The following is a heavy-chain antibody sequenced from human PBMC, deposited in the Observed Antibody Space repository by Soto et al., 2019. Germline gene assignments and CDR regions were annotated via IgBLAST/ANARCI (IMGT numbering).Heavy chain of an antibody. CDR1: GGSISSYY. CDR2: IYYSGST. CDR3: ARFYDPLDPLFDY. V-gene: IGHV4-59*01. J-gene: IGHJ4*02. Sequence: SETLSLTCTVSGGSISSYYWSWIRQPPGKGLEWIGYIYYSGSTNYNPSLKSRVTISVDTSKNQFSLKLSSVTAADTAVYYCARFYDPLDPLFDYWGQGTLVTVSS. D-gene: IGHD3-3*01.